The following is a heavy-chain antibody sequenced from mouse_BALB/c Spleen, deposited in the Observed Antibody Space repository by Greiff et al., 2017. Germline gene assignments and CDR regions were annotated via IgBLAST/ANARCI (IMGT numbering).Heavy chain of an antibody. D-gene: IGHD1-1*01. V-gene: IGHV3-2*02. J-gene: IGHJ2*01. CDR1: GFSITSDYA. Sequence: EVKLQESGPGLVKPSQSLSLTCTVTGFSITSDYAWNLIRQFPGNKLEWMGYLSYSGSTSYNPSLKSRISITRDTSKNQFFLQLNSVTTEDTATYYCASGDYGSSFLFDYWGQGTTRTVSS. CDR2: LSYSGST. CDR3: ASGDYGSSFLFDY.